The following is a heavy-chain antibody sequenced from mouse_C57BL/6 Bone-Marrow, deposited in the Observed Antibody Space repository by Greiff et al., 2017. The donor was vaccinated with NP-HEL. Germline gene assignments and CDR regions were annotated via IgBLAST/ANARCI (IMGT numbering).Heavy chain of an antibody. D-gene: IGHD1-1*01. Sequence: EVKLMESGPGLVKPSQSLSLTCTVTGYSITSDYAWNWIRQFPGNKLEWMGYIRYSGSTSYSRSLKSRISITRDTSKNQFFLQLNSVTTEDTATYYCSRASYYYDDNLDYWGRGTTLTVSA. V-gene: IGHV3-2*02. CDR2: IRYSGST. CDR1: GYSITSDYA. CDR3: SRASYYYDDNLDY. J-gene: IGHJ2*01.